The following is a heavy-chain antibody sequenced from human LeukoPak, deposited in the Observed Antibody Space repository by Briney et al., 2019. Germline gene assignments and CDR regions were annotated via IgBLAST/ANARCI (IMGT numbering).Heavy chain of an antibody. D-gene: IGHD5-18*01. CDR2: IRYDGSNK. J-gene: IGHJ4*02. V-gene: IGHV3-30*02. Sequence: GGSLRLSCAASGFTFSSYGMYWVRQAPGKGLEWVAFIRYDGSNKYYADSVKGRFTISRDNAKNSLYLQMNSLRAEDTAVYYCARAYSYGYFGWGQGTLVTVSS. CDR1: GFTFSSYG. CDR3: ARAYSYGYFG.